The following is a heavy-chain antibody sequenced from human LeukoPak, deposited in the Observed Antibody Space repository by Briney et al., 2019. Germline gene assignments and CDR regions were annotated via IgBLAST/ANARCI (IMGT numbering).Heavy chain of an antibody. V-gene: IGHV1-69*13. CDR1: GGTFSSYA. J-gene: IGHJ3*02. D-gene: IGHD6-13*01. CDR3: ARGASSSWYVFGAFDI. CDR2: IIPIFGTA. Sequence: SVKGSCKASGGTFSSYAISGVRQASGQGLEWMGGIIPIFGTANYVQKFQGRVTITADESTSTAYMELRSLRSEDTAVYYCARGASSSWYVFGAFDIWGQGTMVTVSS.